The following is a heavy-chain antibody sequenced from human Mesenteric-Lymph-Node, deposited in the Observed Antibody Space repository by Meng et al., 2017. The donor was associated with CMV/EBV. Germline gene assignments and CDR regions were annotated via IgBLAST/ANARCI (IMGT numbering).Heavy chain of an antibody. CDR2: IWYDGSNK. CDR1: RFTFSSYG. V-gene: IGHV3-33*06. CDR3: AKDSTITMIVVVTD. Sequence: ASRFTFSSYGMHWVRQAPGKGLEWVAVIWYDGSNKYYADSMKGRFTISRDNSKNTLYLQMNSLRAEDTAVYYCAKDSTITMIVVVTDWGQGTLVTVSS. D-gene: IGHD3-22*01. J-gene: IGHJ4*02.